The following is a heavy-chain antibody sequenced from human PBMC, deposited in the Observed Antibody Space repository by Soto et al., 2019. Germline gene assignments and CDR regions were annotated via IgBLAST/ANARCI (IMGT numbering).Heavy chain of an antibody. J-gene: IGHJ5*02. V-gene: IGHV3-74*01. Sequence: EVQLVESGGNLVQPGGSLRLSCAASGFTFSSYWMHWVRQAPGKGLVWVSRINTDGSSTNYVDSVKGRFTISRDNAKNTLYLQVNSLSVEDTAVYYCARRGQEGPGLAHWGQGTLVTVSS. CDR3: ARRGQEGPGLAH. CDR2: INTDGSST. CDR1: GFTFSSYW.